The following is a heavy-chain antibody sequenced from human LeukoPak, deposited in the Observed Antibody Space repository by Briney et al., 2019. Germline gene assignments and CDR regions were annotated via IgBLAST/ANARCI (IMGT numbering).Heavy chain of an antibody. CDR2: INHSGST. D-gene: IGHD3-3*01. CDR3: ARAAMDYDFWSGYYIGWFDP. V-gene: IGHV4-34*01. CDR1: GGSFSGYY. Sequence: SGTLSLTCAVYGGSFSGYYWSWIRQPPGKGLEWIGEINHSGSTNYNPSLKSRVTISVDTSKNQFSLKLSSVTAADTAVYYCARAAMDYDFWSGYYIGWFDPWGQGTLVTVSS. J-gene: IGHJ5*02.